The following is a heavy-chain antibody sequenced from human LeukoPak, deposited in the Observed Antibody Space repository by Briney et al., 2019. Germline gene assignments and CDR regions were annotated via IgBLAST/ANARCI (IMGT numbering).Heavy chain of an antibody. CDR3: ARLSIASPSTFDY. CDR2: IKQDGSEK. Sequence: PGGSLRLSCAASGFTFSSYWTSWVRQAPGKGLEWVANIKQDGSEKYYVDSVKGRFTISRDNAKKSLYLQMNSLRAEDTAVYYCARLSIASPSTFDYWGQGTLVTVSS. V-gene: IGHV3-7*01. CDR1: GFTFSSYW. J-gene: IGHJ4*02. D-gene: IGHD6-6*01.